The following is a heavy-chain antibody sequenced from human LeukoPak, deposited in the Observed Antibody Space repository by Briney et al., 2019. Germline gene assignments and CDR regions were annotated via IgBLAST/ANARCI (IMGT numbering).Heavy chain of an antibody. D-gene: IGHD1-7*01. J-gene: IGHJ4*02. V-gene: IGHV3-23*01. CDR1: GFTFTTYT. Sequence: GGSLRLACAASGFTFTTYTMTWVRQAPGKGLECVSTISGSGTDTYYADSVKGRFTISRDNSRNTLFLQMNSLRAEDTAVYYCAKDRAGTPWADWGQGTLVTVSS. CDR2: ISGSGTDT. CDR3: AKDRAGTPWAD.